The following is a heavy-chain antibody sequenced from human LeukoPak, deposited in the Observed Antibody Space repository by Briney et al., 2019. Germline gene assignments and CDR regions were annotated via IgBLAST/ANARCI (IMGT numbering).Heavy chain of an antibody. J-gene: IGHJ6*03. Sequence: SVKVSCKASGGTFSSYAISWLRQAPGQGLEWMGGIIPIFGTANYAQKFQGRVTITADESTSTAYMELSSLRSEDTAVYYCASNPGGYSSSSMYYYYMDVWGKGTTVTVSS. V-gene: IGHV1-69*01. CDR1: GGTFSSYA. CDR2: IIPIFGTA. D-gene: IGHD6-6*01. CDR3: ASNPGGYSSSSMYYYYMDV.